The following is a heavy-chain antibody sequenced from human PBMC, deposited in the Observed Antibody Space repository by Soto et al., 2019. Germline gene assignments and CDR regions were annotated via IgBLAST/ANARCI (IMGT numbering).Heavy chain of an antibody. J-gene: IGHJ3*02. CDR1: GGSISSSSYY. D-gene: IGHD4-17*01. CDR3: ARPSPAYAYGVKGDGFDI. Sequence: SETLSLTCTVSGGSISSSSYYWGWIRQPPGKGLEWIGSIYYSGSTYYNPSLKSRVTISVDTSKNQFSLKLSSVTAADTAVYYCARPSPAYAYGVKGDGFDIWGQGTMVTVS. V-gene: IGHV4-39*01. CDR2: IYYSGST.